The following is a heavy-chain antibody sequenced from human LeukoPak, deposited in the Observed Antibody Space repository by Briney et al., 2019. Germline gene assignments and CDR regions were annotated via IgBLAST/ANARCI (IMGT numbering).Heavy chain of an antibody. V-gene: IGHV4-61*02. CDR2: IYTSGST. Sequence: SQTLSLTCTVSGGSISSGSYYWSWIRQPAGKGLEWIGRIYTSGSTNYNPSLKSRVTISVDTSKNQFSLKLSSVTAADTAVYYCARADYDILTGYHKAYYYYGMDVWGQGTTVTVSS. J-gene: IGHJ6*02. CDR3: ARADYDILTGYHKAYYYYGMDV. D-gene: IGHD3-9*01. CDR1: GGSISSGSYY.